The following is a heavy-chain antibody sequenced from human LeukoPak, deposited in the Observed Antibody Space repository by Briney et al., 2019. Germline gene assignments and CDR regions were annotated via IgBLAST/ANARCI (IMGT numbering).Heavy chain of an antibody. Sequence: GRSLRLSCAASGFTFSSYGMHWVRQAPGKGLEWVAVISYDGSNKYYADSVKGRFTISRDNSKNTLYLQMNSLRAEDTAVYYCAKALRTDGYNYEKGLGVWGRGTTVTVSS. D-gene: IGHD5-24*01. J-gene: IGHJ6*02. V-gene: IGHV3-30*18. CDR3: AKALRTDGYNYEKGLGV. CDR1: GFTFSSYG. CDR2: ISYDGSNK.